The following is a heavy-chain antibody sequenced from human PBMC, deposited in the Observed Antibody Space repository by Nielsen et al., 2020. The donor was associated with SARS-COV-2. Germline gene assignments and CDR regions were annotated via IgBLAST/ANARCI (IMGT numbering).Heavy chain of an antibody. Sequence: ASVKVSCKASGYTFTSYGISWVRQAPGQGLEWMGWISAYNGNTNYAQKLQGRVTMTTDTSTSTAYMELRSLRSDDTAVYYCARDAYSSSWYVRRDNWFDPWGQGTLVTVSS. CDR1: GYTFTSYG. CDR3: ARDAYSSSWYVRRDNWFDP. CDR2: ISAYNGNT. D-gene: IGHD6-13*01. V-gene: IGHV1-18*04. J-gene: IGHJ5*02.